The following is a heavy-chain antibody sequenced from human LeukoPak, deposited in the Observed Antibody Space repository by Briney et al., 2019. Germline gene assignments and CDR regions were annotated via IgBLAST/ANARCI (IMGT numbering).Heavy chain of an antibody. CDR3: AMTHSSGWYTPFDY. D-gene: IGHD6-19*01. V-gene: IGHV3-30*02. J-gene: IGHJ4*02. CDR2: IRSGGIDE. CDR1: TFTFSNYG. Sequence: PGESLTLSCAASTFTFSNYGMHWVRQAPGKGLEWVAFIRSGGIDEYYADSVKGRFTISRDNSKNTLYLQMNSLRAEDTAVYYCAMTHSSGWYTPFDYWGQGTLVTVSS.